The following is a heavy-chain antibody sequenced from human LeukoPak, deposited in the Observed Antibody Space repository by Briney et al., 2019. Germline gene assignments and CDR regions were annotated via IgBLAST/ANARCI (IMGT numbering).Heavy chain of an antibody. CDR1: GFTFSSYA. J-gene: IGHJ4*02. V-gene: IGHV3-23*01. Sequence: PGGSLRLSCAASGFTFSSYAMSWVRQAPGKGLEWVSAISGSGGSTYYADSVKGRFTISRDNSKNTLYLQMNGLRAEDTAVYYCAKDLAYYDSSGYFPYYFDYWGQGTLVTVSS. CDR3: AKDLAYYDSSGYFPYYFDY. CDR2: ISGSGGST. D-gene: IGHD3-22*01.